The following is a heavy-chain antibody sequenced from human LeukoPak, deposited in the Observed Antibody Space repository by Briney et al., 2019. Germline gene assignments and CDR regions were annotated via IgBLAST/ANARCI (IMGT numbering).Heavy chain of an antibody. J-gene: IGHJ4*02. V-gene: IGHV3-23*01. CDR1: GFIFDSHV. D-gene: IGHD3-10*01. Sequence: PGGSLRLSCAASGFIFDSHVMSWVRQTPGKRLEWVASIGTTSIAYYPDSLKGRFIISRDNSDSTVYLQMNGLRVGDAAIYYCAKYTSGTAWAEDFWGQGTVVTVSS. CDR2: IGTTSIA. CDR3: AKYTSGTAWAEDF.